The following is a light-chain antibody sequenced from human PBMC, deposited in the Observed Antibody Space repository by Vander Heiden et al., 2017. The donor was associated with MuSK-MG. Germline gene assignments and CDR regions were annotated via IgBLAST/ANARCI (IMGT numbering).Light chain of an antibody. CDR3: QQYCHTSVT. J-gene: IGKJ4*01. CDR2: GVT. Sequence: EMVLMQSPGTLSLSPGERATLSCRASQSIRSIYLAWYQQKPGQAPRLLIYGVTSRAAGIPERFRGSGAGTDFTLTINRLEPEDSAVYYCQQYCHTSVTFGGGTKVEIK. CDR1: QSIRSIY. V-gene: IGKV3-20*01.